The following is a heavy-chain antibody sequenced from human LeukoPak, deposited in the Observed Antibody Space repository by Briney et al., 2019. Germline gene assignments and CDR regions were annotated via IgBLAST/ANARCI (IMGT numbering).Heavy chain of an antibody. Sequence: PSETLSLTCTVSGASISSYYWSWIRQPAGKGLEWIGRIYASGSNNYNPSLKSRVTMSVETSKNQFSQKLTSVTAADTAVYFCGGYGSGTYYPFCWGQGTLVTVPS. CDR2: IYASGSN. J-gene: IGHJ4*02. V-gene: IGHV4-4*07. CDR3: GGYGSGTYYPFC. D-gene: IGHD3-10*01. CDR1: GASISSYY.